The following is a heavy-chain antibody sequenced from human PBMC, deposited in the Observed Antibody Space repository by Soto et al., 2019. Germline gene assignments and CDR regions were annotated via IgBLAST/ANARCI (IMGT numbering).Heavy chain of an antibody. CDR1: GFTFSAHY. J-gene: IGHJ4*02. CDR2: IKNKANSYTT. Sequence: EVQLVESGGGLVQPGGSLRLSCAASGFTFSAHYMDWVRQAPGKGLEWVGRIKNKANSYTTEYAASVEGRFTISREDSQNSLYLQMNSLKTGDTAVYYCARVSLVGPSGGRYFGYWGQGSQVAVSS. D-gene: IGHD1-26*01. V-gene: IGHV3-72*01. CDR3: ARVSLVGPSGGRYFGY.